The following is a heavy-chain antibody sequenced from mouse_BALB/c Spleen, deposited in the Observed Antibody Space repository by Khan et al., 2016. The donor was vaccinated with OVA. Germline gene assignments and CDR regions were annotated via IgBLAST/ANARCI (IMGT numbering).Heavy chain of an antibody. CDR3: ARDRIDY. Sequence: VQLQESGAELAKPGASVKMSCKASGYTFTSYWMHWIKQRPGQGLEWIGYINPTSGYTDYNQKFKDKATLTADKSSSKAYMQLNSLTSDDSAVDYCARDRIDYWGQGTTLTVSS. CDR1: GYTFTSYW. V-gene: IGHV1-7*01. J-gene: IGHJ2*01. CDR2: INPTSGYT.